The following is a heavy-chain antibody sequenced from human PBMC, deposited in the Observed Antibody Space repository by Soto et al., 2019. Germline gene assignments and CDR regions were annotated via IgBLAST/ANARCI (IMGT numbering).Heavy chain of an antibody. CDR1: GFTLSSYG. Sequence: GSLRLSCAASGFTLSSYGMHWVRQAPGKGLEWVAVISYDGSNKYYADSVKGRFTISRDNSKNTLYLQMNSLRAEDTAVYYCAKVAFVLVPAAHFDYWGQGTLVTVSS. D-gene: IGHD2-2*01. CDR3: AKVAFVLVPAAHFDY. CDR2: ISYDGSNK. J-gene: IGHJ4*02. V-gene: IGHV3-30*18.